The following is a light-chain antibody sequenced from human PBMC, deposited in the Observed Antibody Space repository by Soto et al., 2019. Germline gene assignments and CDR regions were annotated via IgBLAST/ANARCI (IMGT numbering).Light chain of an antibody. J-gene: IGKJ4*01. CDR3: QHLNGYPQT. CDR2: AAS. Sequence: IQLTQSPSSLSASVGDRVTITCRASQGISSYLVWYQQKPRKAPKLLIYAASTLQSGVPSRFSGSGSGTDFTLTISSLQPEDFATDYCQHLNGYPQTFGGGTKVEIK. V-gene: IGKV1-9*01. CDR1: QGISSY.